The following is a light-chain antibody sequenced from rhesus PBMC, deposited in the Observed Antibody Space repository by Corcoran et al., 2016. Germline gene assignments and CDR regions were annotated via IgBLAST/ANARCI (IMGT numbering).Light chain of an antibody. CDR3: LQYNSYPFT. CDR1: QAISSY. V-gene: IGKV1-28*02. CDR2: AAS. J-gene: IGKJ3*01. Sequence: DIQMTQSPSSLSASVGDTVTITCRASQAISSYLNWFQQKPGKAPDLLLYAASSLESGVPSRFSGSGSGTDFTLAISSLQPEDFAVYYCLQYNSYPFTFGPGTKLDIK.